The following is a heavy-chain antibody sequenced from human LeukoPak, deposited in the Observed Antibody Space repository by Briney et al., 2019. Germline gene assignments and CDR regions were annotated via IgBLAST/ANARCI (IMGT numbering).Heavy chain of an antibody. CDR2: INQSGST. CDR1: GGSLSPSY. Sequence: SETLSLTCSLPGGSLSPSYWRWIRHPPGGGLPWLGEINQSGSTIYNPSLKGRVTISVEKFKNQSSLEVTSVTAADTAIYYCATLGGLYYESHGYPDFDHWGQGTLVTVSS. D-gene: IGHD3-22*01. CDR3: ATLGGLYYESHGYPDFDH. V-gene: IGHV4-34*01. J-gene: IGHJ4*02.